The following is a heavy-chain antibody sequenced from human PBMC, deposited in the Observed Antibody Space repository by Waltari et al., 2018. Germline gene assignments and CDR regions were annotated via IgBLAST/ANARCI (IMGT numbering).Heavy chain of an antibody. Sequence: QVQLQESGPGLVKPSETLSLTCTVSGGSISSYSWSWIRQPPGKGLEWIGYIYHSGSTYYNPSLKSRVTISVDRSKNQFSLKLSSVTAADTAVYYCARARTNIVIFDYWGQGTLVTVSS. D-gene: IGHD2-15*01. CDR1: GGSISSYS. CDR3: ARARTNIVIFDY. V-gene: IGHV4-59*12. CDR2: IYHSGST. J-gene: IGHJ4*02.